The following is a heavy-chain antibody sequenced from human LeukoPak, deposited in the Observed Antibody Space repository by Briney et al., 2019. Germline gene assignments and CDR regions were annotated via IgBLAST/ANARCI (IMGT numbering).Heavy chain of an antibody. CDR2: IKEDGSEE. V-gene: IGHV3-7*01. CDR1: GFTFNTYW. Sequence: GGSLRLSCAASGFTFNTYWMTWVRQAPGKGLEWVANIKEDGSEEVYVDSLKGRFTISRDNAKNALFLQMNSLRAEDTAVYYCARDLIVYYYDSSGYYGGDDAFDIWGQGTMVTVSS. J-gene: IGHJ3*02. D-gene: IGHD3-22*01. CDR3: ARDLIVYYYDSSGYYGGDDAFDI.